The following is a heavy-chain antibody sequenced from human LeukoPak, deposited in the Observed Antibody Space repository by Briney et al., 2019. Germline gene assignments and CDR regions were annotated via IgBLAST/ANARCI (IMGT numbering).Heavy chain of an antibody. J-gene: IGHJ4*02. CDR2: ISSSSYI. V-gene: IGHV3-21*01. CDR3: ARDLTTIAHKFDY. CDR1: GFTFSSYN. D-gene: IGHD6-13*01. Sequence: GGSLRLSCAASGFTFSSYNMNWVRQAPGKGLEWVSSISSSSYIYYADSVKGRFTISRDNAKNSLYLQMNSLRVEDTAVYYCARDLTTIAHKFDYWGRGTLVTVSS.